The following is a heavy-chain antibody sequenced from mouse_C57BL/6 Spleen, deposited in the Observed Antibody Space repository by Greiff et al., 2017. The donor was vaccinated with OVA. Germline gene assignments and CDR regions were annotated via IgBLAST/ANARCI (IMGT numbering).Heavy chain of an antibody. CDR3: TRLDYYGSSYDWYFDV. CDR2: IYPGNSDT. D-gene: IGHD1-1*01. V-gene: IGHV1-5*01. CDR1: GYTFTSYW. J-gene: IGHJ1*03. Sequence: VQLQQSGTVLARPGASVKMSCKTSGYTFTSYWMHWVKQRPGQGLEWIGAIYPGNSDTSYNQKFKGKAKLTAVTSASTAYMELSSLTNEDSAVYYCTRLDYYGSSYDWYFDVWGTGTTGTVSS.